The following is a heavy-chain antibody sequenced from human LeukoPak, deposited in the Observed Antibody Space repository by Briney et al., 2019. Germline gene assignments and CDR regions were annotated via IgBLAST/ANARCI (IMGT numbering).Heavy chain of an antibody. Sequence: GSLRLSCAVSGITLSNYGMSWVRQAPGKGLEWVAGISDSGGRTNYADSVKGRFTISRDNPKNTLYLQMISLRAEDTAVYFCAKRGVVIRVILVGFHKEAYYFDSWGQGALVTVSS. CDR1: GITLSNYG. CDR3: AKRGVVIRVILVGFHKEAYYFDS. J-gene: IGHJ4*02. CDR2: ISDSGGRT. V-gene: IGHV3-23*01. D-gene: IGHD3-22*01.